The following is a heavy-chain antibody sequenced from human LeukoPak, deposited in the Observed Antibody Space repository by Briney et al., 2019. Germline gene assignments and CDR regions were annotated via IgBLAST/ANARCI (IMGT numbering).Heavy chain of an antibody. V-gene: IGHV4-39*07. CDR3: ARDTPLPYNWFDP. CDR1: GGSIDSGDYY. J-gene: IGHJ5*02. CDR2: IHYSGNT. Sequence: SETLSLTCTVSGGSIDSGDYYWGWVRQPPGKGLECIASIHYSGNTYYDPSLKSRVTLSVDASKNQFSLTLSSVTAADTAIYYCARDTPLPYNWFDPWGQGTLVTVSS.